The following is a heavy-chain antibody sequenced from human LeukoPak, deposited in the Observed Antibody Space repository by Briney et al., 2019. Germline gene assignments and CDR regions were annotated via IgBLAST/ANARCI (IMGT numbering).Heavy chain of an antibody. CDR2: IYHSGST. V-gene: IGHV4-4*02. J-gene: IGHJ5*02. CDR1: GGSISSSNW. D-gene: IGHD6-13*01. CDR3: ATEGIAAAGTWFDP. Sequence: SETLSLTRAVSGGSISSSNWWSWVRQPPGKGLEWIGEIYHSGSTNYNPSLKSRVTISVDKSKNQFSLKLSSVTAADTAVYYCATEGIAAAGTWFDPWGQGTLVTVSS.